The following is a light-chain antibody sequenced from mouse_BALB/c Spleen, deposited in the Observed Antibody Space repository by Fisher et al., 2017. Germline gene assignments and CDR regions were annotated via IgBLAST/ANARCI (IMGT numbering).Light chain of an antibody. CDR2: DTS. CDR3: QQWSSNPLT. Sequence: IVMTQTTAIMSASPGEKVTMTCSASSSVSYTHWYQQKSGTSPKRWIYDTSKLASGVPARFSGSGSGTSYSLTISSMEAEDAATYYCQQWSSNPLTFGAGTKLELK. CDR1: SSVSY. V-gene: IGKV4-59*01. J-gene: IGKJ5*01.